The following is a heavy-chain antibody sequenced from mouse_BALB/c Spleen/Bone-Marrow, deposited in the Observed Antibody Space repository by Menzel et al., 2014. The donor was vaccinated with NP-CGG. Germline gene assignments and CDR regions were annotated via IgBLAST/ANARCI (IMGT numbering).Heavy chain of an antibody. J-gene: IGHJ2*01. CDR2: ILPGSGST. D-gene: IGHD1-1*01. CDR1: GYTFSSYW. CDR3: ARVQLLRSRGLDY. Sequence: VQLQQSGGELMKPGASVKISCKATGYTFSSYWIEWVKQRPGNGLELIGEILPGSGSTNYNEKFKGKATFTADTSANTAFLQLSSLTSEDTAVYYCARVQLLRSRGLDYWGQGTTLTVSS. V-gene: IGHV1-9*01.